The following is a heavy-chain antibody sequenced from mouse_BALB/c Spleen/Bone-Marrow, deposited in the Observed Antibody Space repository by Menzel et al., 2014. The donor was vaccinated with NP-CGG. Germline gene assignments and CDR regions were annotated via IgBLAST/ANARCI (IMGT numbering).Heavy chain of an antibody. V-gene: IGHV1-18*01. D-gene: IGHD2-10*02. CDR2: INPYNGGT. CDR3: ARGLEYTMDY. J-gene: IGHJ4*01. CDR1: GYSFTGYT. Sequence: EVKLQESGPELVKPGAPMQISCKASGYSFTGYTMNWVKQSHGKNLEWIGLINPYNGGTNYNQKFKSKATLTVDKSSSTAYMELLSLKSEDSAVYYCARGLEYTMDYWGQGTSVTVTS.